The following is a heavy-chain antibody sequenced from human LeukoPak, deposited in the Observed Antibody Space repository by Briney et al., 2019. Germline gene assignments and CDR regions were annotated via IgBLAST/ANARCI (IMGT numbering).Heavy chain of an antibody. Sequence: TLSLTCTVFGDSISGYYWSCIRPPPGKALERLALIYWDDDKRYSPSLKSRLTITKDTSKNQVVLTMTNMDPVDTATYYCAHVDTAMVMLDYWGQGTLVTVSS. CDR2: IYWDDDK. CDR1: GDSISGYYWS. J-gene: IGHJ4*02. CDR3: AHVDTAMVMLDY. D-gene: IGHD5-18*01. V-gene: IGHV2-5*08.